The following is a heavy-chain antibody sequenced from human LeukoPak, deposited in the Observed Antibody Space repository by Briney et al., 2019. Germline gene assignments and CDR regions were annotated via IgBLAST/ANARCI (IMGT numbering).Heavy chain of an antibody. V-gene: IGHV1-46*01. CDR2: INPSGGST. J-gene: IGHJ4*02. Sequence: ASVKVSCKASGYTFTSYYMHWVRQAPGQGLEWMGIINPSGGSTSYAQKFQGRVTMTRDTSTSTVYMELSSLRSEDTAVYYCAKDRLRYCSGGNCYSPVDYWGQGTLVTVSS. CDR1: GYTFTSYY. CDR3: AKDRLRYCSGGNCYSPVDY. D-gene: IGHD2-15*01.